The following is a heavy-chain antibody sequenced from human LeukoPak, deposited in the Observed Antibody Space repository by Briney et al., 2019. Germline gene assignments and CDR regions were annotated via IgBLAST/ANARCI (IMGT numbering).Heavy chain of an antibody. J-gene: IGHJ6*02. V-gene: IGHV1-69*10. Sequence: SVKVSYTASGGTFSSYSVSWVRQAPGQGLEWMGRIIPIIDIANYAQKFQGRVSITADKSATNVFMELSSLRPEDTAMYYCARDAHEGGNSYNYGLDVWGQGTAVTVSS. CDR3: ARDAHEGGNSYNYGLDV. D-gene: IGHD3-16*01. CDR2: IIPIIDIA. CDR1: GGTFSSYS.